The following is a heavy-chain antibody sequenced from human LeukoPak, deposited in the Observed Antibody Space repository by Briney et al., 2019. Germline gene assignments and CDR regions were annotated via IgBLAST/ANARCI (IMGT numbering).Heavy chain of an antibody. Sequence: GGSLRLSCAASGFTFSSYAMSWVRQAPGKGLEWVSGISWNSGSIGYADSVKGRFTISRDNAKNSLYLQMNSLRAEDTAVYYCARDENPNGDYVWWHWGQGTLVTVSS. CDR2: ISWNSGSI. CDR3: ARDENPNGDYVWWH. J-gene: IGHJ4*02. V-gene: IGHV3-9*01. D-gene: IGHD3-16*01. CDR1: GFTFSSYA.